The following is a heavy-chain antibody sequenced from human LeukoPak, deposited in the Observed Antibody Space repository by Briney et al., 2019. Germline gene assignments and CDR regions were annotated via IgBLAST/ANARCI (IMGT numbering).Heavy chain of an antibody. CDR1: GFTLNNYW. D-gene: IGHD6-19*01. V-gene: IGHV3-7*01. J-gene: IGHJ5*02. CDR3: AREGGRGWYSGWFDP. Sequence: GGSLRLSCVASGFTLNNYWMRWVRQAPGKGLEWVANINPDGTEKRYVCSVKDRFTISRDNAKHSVYDQIESLRADGAALYYCAREGGRGWYSGWFDPWGEGTQVTVSS. CDR2: INPDGTEK.